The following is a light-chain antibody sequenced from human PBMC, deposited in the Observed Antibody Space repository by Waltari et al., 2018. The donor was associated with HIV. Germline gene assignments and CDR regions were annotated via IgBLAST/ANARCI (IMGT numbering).Light chain of an antibody. J-gene: IGKJ3*01. CDR1: QGIRNY. CDR3: QQHNTYPLT. Sequence: LLLTQSPPFLSVSVGDRVTLSCRASQGIRNYLAWFQQKPGRAPKLLIFGATTFQSGVPSRFSGSGSGTQFTLTINSLQPEDFATYYCQQHNTYPLTFGPGT. V-gene: IGKV1-9*01. CDR2: GAT.